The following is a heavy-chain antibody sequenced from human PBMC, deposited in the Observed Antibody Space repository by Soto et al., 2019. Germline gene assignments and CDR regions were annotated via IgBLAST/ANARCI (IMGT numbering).Heavy chain of an antibody. V-gene: IGHV2-5*02. D-gene: IGHD6-19*01. CDR2: IYWDDDK. CDR1: GFSLSTSGVC. Sequence: QITLKESGPTLVKPTQTLTLTCTFSGFSLSTSGVCVGWIRQPPGKALEWLALIYWDDDKRYSPSLKSRLTITKDTSKNQVVLTITNMDPVDTATYDCAHAHGWYDFDYWGQGTLVTVSS. J-gene: IGHJ4*02. CDR3: AHAHGWYDFDY.